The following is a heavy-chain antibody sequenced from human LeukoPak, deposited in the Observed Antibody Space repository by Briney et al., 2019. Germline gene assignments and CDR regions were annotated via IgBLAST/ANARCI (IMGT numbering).Heavy chain of an antibody. CDR3: ARDRGDCAYDY. CDR1: GFTVSSNY. V-gene: IGHV3-66*01. J-gene: IGHJ4*02. Sequence: GGSLRLSCAASGFTVSSNYMSWVRQAPGKGLDWVSVIYSGGSTYYADSVKGRFTISRDTSKNTLYLQMNSLRAEDTAVYYCARDRGDCAYDYWGQGTLVSVSS. D-gene: IGHD2-21*02. CDR2: IYSGGST.